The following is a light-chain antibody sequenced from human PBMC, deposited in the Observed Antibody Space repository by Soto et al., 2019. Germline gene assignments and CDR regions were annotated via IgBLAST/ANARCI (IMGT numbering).Light chain of an antibody. V-gene: IGLV2-23*01. CDR1: SSDVGSYNL. CDR2: EGS. J-gene: IGLJ2*01. CDR3: CSYAGSSTLV. Sequence: GLTQPASVSGSPGQSSTISCTGTSSDVGSYNLVSWYQQHPGKAPKLMIYEGSKRPSGVSNRFSGSKSGNTASLTISGLQAEDEADYYCCSYAGSSTLVFGGGTKVTVL.